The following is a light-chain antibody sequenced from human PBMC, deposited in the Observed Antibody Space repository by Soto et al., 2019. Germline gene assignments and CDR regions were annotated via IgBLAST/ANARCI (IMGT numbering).Light chain of an antibody. Sequence: EIVLTQSPGTLSLSPGERATLSCRASQSVSRSYLAWYQQKPGQAPRPLIYGASSRATGIPDRFSGSGSGTDFTLTISKREPEDSAVYYCQQYDGSPPFTFGPGTKVDIK. CDR1: QSVSRSY. CDR3: QQYDGSPPFT. V-gene: IGKV3-20*01. CDR2: GAS. J-gene: IGKJ3*01.